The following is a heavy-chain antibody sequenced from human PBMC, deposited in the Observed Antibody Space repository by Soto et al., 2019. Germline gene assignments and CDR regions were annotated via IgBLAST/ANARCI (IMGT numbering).Heavy chain of an antibody. CDR1: GFNFSTFT. V-gene: IGHV3-23*01. D-gene: IGHD2-21*01. Sequence: EVRLLESGGGLVQPGGYLRLSCAASGFNFSTFTMIWVRQAPGKGLEWVSGISATTGNTYYADSVKGRFTISRDNFENTLFLQMNNLRAEDTALYYCAIESDGGYWGQGTLVTVSS. J-gene: IGHJ4*02. CDR2: ISATTGNT. CDR3: AIESDGGY.